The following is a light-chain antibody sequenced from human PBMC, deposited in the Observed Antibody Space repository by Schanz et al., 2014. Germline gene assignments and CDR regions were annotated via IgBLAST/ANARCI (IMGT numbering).Light chain of an antibody. CDR1: QSVGSRS. V-gene: IGKV3-20*01. J-gene: IGKJ1*01. Sequence: EIVLTQSPDTLSLSPGERATLSCRASQSVGSRSLAWYQQKPGQPPRLLIYGASSRATGIPDRFSGSGSGTDFTLTISRLEPEDFAVYYCQQYGSSPRTFGQGTKVEIK. CDR3: QQYGSSPRT. CDR2: GAS.